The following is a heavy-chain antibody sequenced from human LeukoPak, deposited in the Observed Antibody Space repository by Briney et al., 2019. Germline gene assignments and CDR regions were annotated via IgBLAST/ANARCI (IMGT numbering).Heavy chain of an antibody. D-gene: IGHD2-2*01. CDR3: ARSGTYRYSSTHDY. CDR2: INHSGST. J-gene: IGHJ4*02. Sequence: SETLSLTCTVSGGSISSSSYYWGWIRQPPGKGLEWIGEINHSGSTNYNPSLKSRVTISVDTSKNQFSLKLSSVTAADTAVYYCARSGTYRYSSTHDYWGQGTLVTVSS. CDR1: GGSISSSSYY. V-gene: IGHV4-39*07.